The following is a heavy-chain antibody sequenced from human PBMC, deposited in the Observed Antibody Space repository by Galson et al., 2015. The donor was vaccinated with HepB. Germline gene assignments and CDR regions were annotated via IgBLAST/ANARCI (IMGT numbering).Heavy chain of an antibody. CDR2: ISSSSSYI. CDR1: GFTFSSYS. D-gene: IGHD1-26*01. CDR3: ARDYRGELNPGSGFDI. V-gene: IGHV3-21*01. Sequence: SLRLSCAASGFTFSSYSMNWVRQAPGKGLEWVSSISSSSSYIYYADSVKGRFTISRDNAKNSLYLQMNSLRAEDTAVYYCARDYRGELNPGSGFDIWGQGTMVTVSS. J-gene: IGHJ3*02.